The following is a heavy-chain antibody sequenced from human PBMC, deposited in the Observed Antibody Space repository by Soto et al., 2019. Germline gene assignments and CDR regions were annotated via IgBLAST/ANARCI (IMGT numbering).Heavy chain of an antibody. CDR2: INTLSGDT. V-gene: IGHV1-2*02. CDR1: GYTFSGYY. J-gene: IGHJ4*02. Sequence: ASVKVSCKASGYTFSGYYMHWVRQAPGQGLEWMGWINTLSGDTSFPQKFQGRLAMTRDTSIDTAFMEVSRPTSDDTAIYYCARSLLKVILPLGYWGQGTLVTVSS. CDR3: ARSLLKVILPLGY. D-gene: IGHD3-3*02.